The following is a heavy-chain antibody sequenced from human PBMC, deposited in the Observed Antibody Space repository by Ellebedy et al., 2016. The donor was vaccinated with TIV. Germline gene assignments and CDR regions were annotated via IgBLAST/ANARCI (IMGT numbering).Heavy chain of an antibody. D-gene: IGHD3-3*01. CDR2: ISGSGGST. J-gene: IGHJ4*02. V-gene: IGHV3-23*01. CDR3: AKAFYDFWSGTGEYYFDY. CDR1: GFTFSSYA. Sequence: GGSLRLXXAASGFTFSSYAMSWVRQAPGKGLEWVSAISGSGGSTYYADSVKGRFTISRDNSKNTLYLQMNSLRAVDTAVYYCAKAFYDFWSGTGEYYFDYWGQGTLVTVSS.